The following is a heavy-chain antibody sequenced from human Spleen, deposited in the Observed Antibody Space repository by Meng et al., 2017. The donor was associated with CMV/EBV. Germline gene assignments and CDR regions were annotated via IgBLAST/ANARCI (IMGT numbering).Heavy chain of an antibody. CDR3: ARIERRRILKYCGSDCSTTDY. CDR1: GGSISSSNL. Sequence: QVPLPESGPGLVKPSGTLSLTCAFSGGSISSSNLWTWVRKVPGKGLEWIGEIYHSGSTNYNPSLKSRVTISVDKFKNQCSLKLCSVTAADTAVYYCARIERRRILKYCGSDCSTTDYWGQGTLVTVSS. J-gene: IGHJ4*02. V-gene: IGHV4-4*02. CDR2: IYHSGST. D-gene: IGHD2-21*02.